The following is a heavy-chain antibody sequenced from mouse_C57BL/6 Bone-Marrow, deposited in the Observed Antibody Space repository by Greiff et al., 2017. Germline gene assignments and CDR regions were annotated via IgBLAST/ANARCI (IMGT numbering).Heavy chain of an antibody. CDR2: IYPYNGVS. V-gene: IGHV1-31*01. CDR1: GSSFTGYY. J-gene: IGHJ4*01. CDR3: AKYSNYPWYAMDY. D-gene: IGHD2-5*01. Sequence: ESGPELLKPGASVKISCKASGSSFTGYYMHWVKQSHGNILGWIGYIYPYNGVSSYNQKFKGKATLTVDKSSSTAYMELRSLTSEDSAVYYCAKYSNYPWYAMDYWGQGTSVTGSS.